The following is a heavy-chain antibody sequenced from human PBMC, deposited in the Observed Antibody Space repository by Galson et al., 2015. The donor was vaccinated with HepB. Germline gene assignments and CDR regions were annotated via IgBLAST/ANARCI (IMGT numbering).Heavy chain of an antibody. J-gene: IGHJ4*02. CDR1: GFTFSSYG. V-gene: IGHV3-33*01. CDR2: IWYDGSGK. Sequence: SLRLSCAASGFTFSSYGMHWVRQAPGKGLEWVAVIWYDGSGKNYADSVKGRFTISRDNSKNTLYLQMNSLRAEDTAVFYCARDGDAYYGSGSYYYYFDYWGQGTLVTVSS. D-gene: IGHD3-10*01. CDR3: ARDGDAYYGSGSYYYYFDY.